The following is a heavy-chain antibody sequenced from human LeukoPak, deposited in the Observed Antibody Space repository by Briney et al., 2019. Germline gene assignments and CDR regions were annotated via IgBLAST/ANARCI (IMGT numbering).Heavy chain of an antibody. CDR2: INPNSGGT. V-gene: IGHV1-2*02. CDR1: GYTFTGYY. CDR3: AIYGEAAAGPNWFDP. Sequence: GASVKVSCKPSGYTFTGYYMHWVRHAPGQGLEWMGWINPNSGGTNYAQKFQGRVTMTRDTSISTAYMELSRLTSDDTAVYYCAIYGEAAAGPNWFDPWGQGTLVTVSS. J-gene: IGHJ5*02. D-gene: IGHD6-13*01.